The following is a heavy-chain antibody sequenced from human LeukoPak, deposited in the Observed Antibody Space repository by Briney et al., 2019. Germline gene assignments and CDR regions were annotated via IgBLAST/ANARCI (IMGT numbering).Heavy chain of an antibody. CDR1: VYTFTSYA. J-gene: IGHJ4*02. CDR3: ARGLSGSYYFNY. CDR2: INAGNGNT. Sequence: ASVNVSCKASVYTFTSYAMHWVRQAPGQRLEWMGWINAGNGNTKYSQKFRGRVTITRDTSASTAYMELSSLRSEDTAVYYCARGLSGSYYFNYWGQGTLVTVSS. D-gene: IGHD1-26*01. V-gene: IGHV1-3*01.